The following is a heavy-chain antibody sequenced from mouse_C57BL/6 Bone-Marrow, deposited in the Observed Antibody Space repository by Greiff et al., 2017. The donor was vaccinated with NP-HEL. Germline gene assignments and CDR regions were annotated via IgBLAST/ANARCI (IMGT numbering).Heavy chain of an antibody. D-gene: IGHD1-1*01. V-gene: IGHV1-19*01. CDR2: INPYNGGT. Sequence: VQLQQSGPVLVKPGASVKMSCKASGYTFTDYYMNWVKQSHGKSLEWIGVINPYNGGTSYNQKFKGKATLTVDKSSSTAYMELNSLTSEDSAVYYCAKEDYCGSSYGDYWGQGTTLTVSS. J-gene: IGHJ2*01. CDR1: GYTFTDYY. CDR3: AKEDYCGSSYGDY.